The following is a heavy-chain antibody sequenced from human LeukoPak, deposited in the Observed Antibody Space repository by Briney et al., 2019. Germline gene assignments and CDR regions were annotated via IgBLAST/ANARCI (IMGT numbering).Heavy chain of an antibody. CDR2: ISSSSSYI. CDR1: GFTFSSYS. D-gene: IGHD3-10*01. J-gene: IGHJ4*02. Sequence: GGSLRLSCAASGFTFSSYSMNWVRQAPGKGLEWVSSISSSSSYIYYADSVKGRFTISRDNAKNSLYLQMNSLRAEDTAVYYCARSRGLWFGELSPFDYWGQGTLVTVSS. CDR3: ARSRGLWFGELSPFDY. V-gene: IGHV3-21*01.